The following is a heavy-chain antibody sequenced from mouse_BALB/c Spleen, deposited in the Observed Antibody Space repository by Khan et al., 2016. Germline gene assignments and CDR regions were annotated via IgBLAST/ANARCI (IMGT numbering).Heavy chain of an antibody. CDR3: SRSYYINYDAMDY. J-gene: IGHJ4*01. CDR2: IFPGSGTT. D-gene: IGHD2-5*01. Sequence: QVQLQQSGAELMKPGASVKISCKATGYTFSSYWIEWVKQRPGHGLEWIGDIFPGSGTTNYNEKFKGKATFTADTSSNTAYMQLSSLTSEDSAVYSCSRSYYINYDAMDYWGQGTSVTVSS. V-gene: IGHV1-9*01. CDR1: GYTFSSYW.